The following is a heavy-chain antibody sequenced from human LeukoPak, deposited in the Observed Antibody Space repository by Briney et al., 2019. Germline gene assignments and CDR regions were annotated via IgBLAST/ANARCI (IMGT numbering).Heavy chain of an antibody. CDR2: IYYSGST. CDR1: GGSISSSSYY. V-gene: IGHV4-39*01. D-gene: IGHD5-18*01. J-gene: IGHJ4*02. CDR3: ARRRDTAMVFL. Sequence: SETLSLTCTVSGGSISSSSYYWGWIRQPPGKGLEWIGSIYYSGSTYYNPSLKSRVTISVDTSKNQFSLKLSSVTAADTAVYYCARRRDTAMVFLWGQGTLATVSS.